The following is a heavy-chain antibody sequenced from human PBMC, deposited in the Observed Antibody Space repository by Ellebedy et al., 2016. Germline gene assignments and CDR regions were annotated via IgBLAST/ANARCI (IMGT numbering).Heavy chain of an antibody. CDR3: AKDIDPGRGYFDY. Sequence: SLKISCAASGFTFDDYAMHWVRQAPGKGLEWVSGISWNSGSIGYADSVKGRFTIPRDNAKNSLYLQMNSLRAEDTALYYCAKDIDPGRGYFDYWGQGTLVTVSS. J-gene: IGHJ4*02. CDR2: ISWNSGSI. CDR1: GFTFDDYA. V-gene: IGHV3-9*01. D-gene: IGHD1-26*01.